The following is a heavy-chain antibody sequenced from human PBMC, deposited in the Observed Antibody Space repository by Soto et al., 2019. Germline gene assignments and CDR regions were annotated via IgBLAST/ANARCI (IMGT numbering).Heavy chain of an antibody. CDR2: IWYDGSNK. Sequence: PGGSLRLSCAASGFTFSSYGMHWVRQAPGKGLEWVAVIWYDGSNKYYADSVKGRFTISRDNSKNTLYLQMNSLRAEDTAVYYCARDPLDSSSHQKSYYYYYGMDVWGQGTTVTVSS. V-gene: IGHV3-33*01. J-gene: IGHJ6*02. CDR1: GFTFSSYG. CDR3: ARDPLDSSSHQKSYYYYYGMDV. D-gene: IGHD6-6*01.